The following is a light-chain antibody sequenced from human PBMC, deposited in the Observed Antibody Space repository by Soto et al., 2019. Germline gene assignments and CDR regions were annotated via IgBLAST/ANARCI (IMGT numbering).Light chain of an antibody. J-gene: IGLJ3*02. CDR3: ISYTSSSTWV. V-gene: IGLV2-14*01. CDR2: EVR. CDR1: SSDVGGYNY. Sequence: QSALTQPASVSGSPGQSITISFTGTSSDVGGYNYVSWYQQHPGTAPKLMIYEVRNRPSGVSDRFSGSRSGNTASLTISGLQAEDESDYYCISYTSSSTWVFGGGTKLTVL.